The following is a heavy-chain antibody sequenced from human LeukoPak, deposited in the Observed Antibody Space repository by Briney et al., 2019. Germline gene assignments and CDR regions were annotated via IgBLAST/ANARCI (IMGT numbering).Heavy chain of an antibody. CDR3: ATMMKAPPDYRAIYYYYGMDV. CDR2: FDPEDGET. J-gene: IGHJ6*02. D-gene: IGHD4-11*01. Sequence: ASVKVSCKVSGYTLTELSMHWVRQAPGKGLEWMGGFDPEDGETIYAQKFQGRVTMTEDTSTDTAYMELSSLRSEDTAVYYCATMMKAPPDYRAIYYYYGMDVWGQGTTVTVSS. V-gene: IGHV1-24*01. CDR1: GYTLTELS.